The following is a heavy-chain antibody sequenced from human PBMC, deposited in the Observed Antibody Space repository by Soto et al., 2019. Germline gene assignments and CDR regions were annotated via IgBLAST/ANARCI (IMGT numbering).Heavy chain of an antibody. D-gene: IGHD4-17*01. Sequence: QVQLVQSGAEVKKPGSSVKVSCKASGGTFSSYTISWVRQAPGQGLEWLGRIILILGIANYAQKFQGRVTITADKSTSTAYMALSSLRSEDTAVYYCAKDYGGKDGDYWGQGTLVTVSS. CDR1: GGTFSSYT. CDR2: IILILGIA. CDR3: AKDYGGKDGDY. V-gene: IGHV1-69*08. J-gene: IGHJ4*02.